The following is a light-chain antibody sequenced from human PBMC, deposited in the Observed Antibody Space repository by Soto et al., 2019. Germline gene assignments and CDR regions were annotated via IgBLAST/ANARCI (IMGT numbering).Light chain of an antibody. CDR2: AAT. CDR3: QHLNSYLT. Sequence: IQLTQSPSSLSASVGDRVTITCRASQGISSYLAWYQQKPGKAPNLLIYAATSLQSGVPSRFSGSGFGTSFTLAISSLQPEDFTTYYCQHLNSYLTFGQGTRLEIK. CDR1: QGISSY. V-gene: IGKV1-9*01. J-gene: IGKJ5*01.